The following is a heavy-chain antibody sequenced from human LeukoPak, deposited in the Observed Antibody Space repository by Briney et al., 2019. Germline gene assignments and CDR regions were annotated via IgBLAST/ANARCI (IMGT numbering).Heavy chain of an antibody. D-gene: IGHD3-22*01. CDR3: TRGNYDSSGTFDY. CDR2: IWYDGSNK. V-gene: IGHV3-33*01. CDR1: GFTFSTYG. Sequence: GGSLRLSCEASGFTFSTYGMHWVRQAPGKGLEWVAVIWYDGSNKYYADSVKGRFTISRDNSKNTLFLQMNSLRAEDTAVYYCTRGNYDSSGTFDYWGQGTLVTVSS. J-gene: IGHJ4*02.